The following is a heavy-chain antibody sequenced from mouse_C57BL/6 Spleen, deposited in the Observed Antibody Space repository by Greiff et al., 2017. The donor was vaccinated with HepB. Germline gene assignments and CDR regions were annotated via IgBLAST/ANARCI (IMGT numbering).Heavy chain of an antibody. CDR2: ISSGGDYI. CDR1: GFTFSSYA. D-gene: IGHD3-2*02. Sequence: EVKLVESGEGLVKPGGSLKLSCAASGFTFSSYAMSWVRQTPEKRLEWVAYISSGGDYIYYADTVKGRFTISRDYARNTLYLQMSSLKSEDTAMYYCTRVRDSSGYGAMDYWGQGTSVTVSS. J-gene: IGHJ4*01. CDR3: TRVRDSSGYGAMDY. V-gene: IGHV5-9-1*02.